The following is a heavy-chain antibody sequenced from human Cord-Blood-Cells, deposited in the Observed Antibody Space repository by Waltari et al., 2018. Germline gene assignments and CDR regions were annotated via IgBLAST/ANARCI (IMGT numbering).Heavy chain of an antibody. CDR2: IIPIFGTA. CDR3: ARDPRRGSGAYYYYGMDV. CDR1: GGTFSSYA. Sequence: QVQLVQSGAEVKKPGSSVKVSCKASGGTFSSYALCWVRQAPGPGLEWMGGIIPIFGTANYAQKFQGRVTITADESTSTAYMELSSLRSEDTAVYYCARDPRRGSGAYYYYGMDVWGQGTTVTVSS. D-gene: IGHD3-10*01. V-gene: IGHV1-69*12. J-gene: IGHJ6*02.